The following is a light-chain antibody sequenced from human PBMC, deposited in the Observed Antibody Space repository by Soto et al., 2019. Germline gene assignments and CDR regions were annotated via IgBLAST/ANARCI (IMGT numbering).Light chain of an antibody. J-gene: IGKJ4*01. CDR2: WAS. CDR1: RSVLYKSNNKNH. CDR3: QQYFDVPFT. Sequence: DIVMTQSPDSLALSLGYRATMNCNCSRSVLYKSNNKNHLAWYQQKPGQPPQLIIYWASTRESGVPERFSGSGSGTDFTLTISSLEAEDVAFYWCQQYFDVPFTFGGGTKVDTK. V-gene: IGKV4-1*01.